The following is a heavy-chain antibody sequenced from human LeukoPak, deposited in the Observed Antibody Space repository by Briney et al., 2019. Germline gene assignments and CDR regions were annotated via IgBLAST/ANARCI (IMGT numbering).Heavy chain of an antibody. V-gene: IGHV4-38-2*01. Sequence: SETLPLTCAVSGYSISNGYCWVWIRQPPGRGLEWIGSLYHSDSAYYNTSLRSRVSMSVDTSKNQFSLTLSFVTAADTAVYYCARQHDSYYYYYIDVWGSGTTVTVSS. CDR1: GYSISNGYC. CDR2: LYHSDSA. CDR3: ARQHDSYYYYYIDV. J-gene: IGHJ6*03.